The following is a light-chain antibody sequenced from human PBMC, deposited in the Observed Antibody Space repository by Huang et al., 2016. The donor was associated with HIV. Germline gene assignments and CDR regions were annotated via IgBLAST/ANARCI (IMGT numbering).Light chain of an antibody. CDR2: KVS. CDR1: ESLVNSDGNTY. V-gene: IGKV2-24*01. J-gene: IGKJ2*01. Sequence: DIVMTQTPLSSSVTLGEPASISCRSSESLVNSDGNTYLNWLQQRPGQPQRLITYKVSDRLSGVPDRFNGSGAGTDFTLKISRVEVEDVGVYYCMQATQFPYTFGQGTRLEIK. CDR3: MQATQFPYT.